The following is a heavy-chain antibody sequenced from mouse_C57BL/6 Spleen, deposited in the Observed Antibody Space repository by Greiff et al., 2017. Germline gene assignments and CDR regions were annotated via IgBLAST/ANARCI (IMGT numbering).Heavy chain of an antibody. Sequence: VKLLQSGAELAKPGASVKLSCTASGYTFTSYWMHWVKQRPGQGLEWIGYINPSSGSTKYNQKVKDKDTLTADKSSSTAYMQRSSLTYEYSAVYYCARCGSFAYWGQGTLVTVSA. CDR3: ARCGSFAY. CDR1: GYTFTSYW. J-gene: IGHJ3*01. CDR2: INPSSGST. D-gene: IGHD1-1*02. V-gene: IGHV1-7*01.